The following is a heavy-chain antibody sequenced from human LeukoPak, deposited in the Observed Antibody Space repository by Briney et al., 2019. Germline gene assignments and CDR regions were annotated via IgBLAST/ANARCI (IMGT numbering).Heavy chain of an antibody. CDR2: INPNSGGT. Sequence: GASVKVSCKASGYTFTGYYMHWVRQVPGQGLEWMGWINPNSGGTNYAQKFQGGVTMTRDTSISTAYMELSRLRSDDTAVYYCARGSIVATIIGYWGQGTLVTVSS. V-gene: IGHV1-2*02. J-gene: IGHJ4*02. CDR3: ARGSIVATIIGY. D-gene: IGHD5-12*01. CDR1: GYTFTGYY.